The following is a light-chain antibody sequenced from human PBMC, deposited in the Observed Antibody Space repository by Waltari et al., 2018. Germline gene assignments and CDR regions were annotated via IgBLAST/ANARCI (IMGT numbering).Light chain of an antibody. Sequence: QSVLTQPASVSGSPGQSITISCTGTSSNVGFYNLVSWYQQHPDKAPKLLVYEVIERPSGVSRRSSGSKSGNTASLTISGLQAEDEADYYCCSYAGRNIWVFGGGTKVTVL. CDR3: CSYAGRNIWV. CDR2: EVI. J-gene: IGLJ3*02. V-gene: IGLV2-23*02. CDR1: SSNVGFYNL.